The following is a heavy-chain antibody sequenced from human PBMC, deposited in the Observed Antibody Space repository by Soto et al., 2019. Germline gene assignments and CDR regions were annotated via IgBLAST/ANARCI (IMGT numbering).Heavy chain of an antibody. J-gene: IGHJ3*02. CDR1: GYTFTSYG. CDR2: ISAYNGNT. V-gene: IGHV1-18*04. D-gene: IGHD2-2*01. CDR3: ARDSPIVVVPAAIWDDFDI. Sequence: ASVKVSCKASGYTFTSYGISWVRQAPGQGLEWMGWISAYNGNTNYAQKLQGRVTMTTDTSTSTAYMELRSLRSDDTAVYYCARDSPIVVVPAAIWDDFDIWGQGTMVTVSS.